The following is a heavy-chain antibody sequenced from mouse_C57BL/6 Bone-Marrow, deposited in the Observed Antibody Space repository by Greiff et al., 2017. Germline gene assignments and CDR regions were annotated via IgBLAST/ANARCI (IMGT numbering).Heavy chain of an antibody. CDR1: GYTFTNYW. CDR3: ARGISDGRWFAY. CDR2: IYPGGGYT. D-gene: IGHD2-3*01. V-gene: IGHV1-63*01. J-gene: IGHJ3*01. Sequence: QVQLQQSGAELVRPGTSVKMSCKASGYTFTNYWIGWAKQRPGHGLEWIGDIYPGGGYTNYNEKFKGKATLTADKSSSTAYMQFSSLTSEDSDIYYCARGISDGRWFAYWGQGTLVTVSA.